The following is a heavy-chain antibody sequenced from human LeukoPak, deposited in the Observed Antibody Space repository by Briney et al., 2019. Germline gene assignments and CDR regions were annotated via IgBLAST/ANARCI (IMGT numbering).Heavy chain of an antibody. CDR1: GGSISSYY. D-gene: IGHD2-15*01. V-gene: IGHV4-39*07. Sequence: PSETLSLTCTVSGGSISSYYWGWIRQPPGKGLEWIGSIYYSGSTYCNPSLKSRVTISVDTSKNQFSLKLSSVTAADTAVYYCARDTYCSGGSCYSEGIYWGQGTLVTVSS. CDR2: IYYSGST. CDR3: ARDTYCSGGSCYSEGIY. J-gene: IGHJ4*02.